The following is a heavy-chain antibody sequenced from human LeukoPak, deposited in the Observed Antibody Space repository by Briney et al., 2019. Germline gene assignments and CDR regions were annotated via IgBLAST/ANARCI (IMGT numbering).Heavy chain of an antibody. CDR3: AKLGPWINWYFDL. V-gene: IGHV3-23*01. D-gene: IGHD1-1*01. CDR2: ISGSGGST. Sequence: GGSLRLSCAASGFTFSIYVMSWVRQAPGKGLEWVSAISGSGGSTYYADSVKGRFTISRDNSKNTLYLQMNSLRAEDTAVYYCAKLGPWINWYFDLWGRGTLVTVSS. CDR1: GFTFSIYV. J-gene: IGHJ2*01.